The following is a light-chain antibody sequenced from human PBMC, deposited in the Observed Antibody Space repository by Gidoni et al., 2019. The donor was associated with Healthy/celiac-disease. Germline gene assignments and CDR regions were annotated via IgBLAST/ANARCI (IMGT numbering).Light chain of an antibody. J-gene: IGKJ5*01. CDR1: QSVSSN. CDR2: GAS. CDR3: QQYNNWPPAIT. V-gene: IGKV3-15*01. Sequence: IVMTQSPATLSVSPGERATLSCRARQSVSSNLAWYQQKPGQAPRLLIYGASTRATGIPARFSGSGSGTEFTLTISSLQSEDFAVYYCQQYNNWPPAITFGQGTRLEIK.